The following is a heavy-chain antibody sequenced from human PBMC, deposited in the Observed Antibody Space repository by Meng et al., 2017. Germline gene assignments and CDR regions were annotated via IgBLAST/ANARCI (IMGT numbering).Heavy chain of an antibody. V-gene: IGHV4-61*01. D-gene: IGHD1-7*01. CDR3: ARVKITGTTRSIDY. J-gene: IGHJ4*02. CDR1: GGSVSSVSYY. Sequence: QARLTGQGPGLVRPSQPLSPTCTVSGGSVSSVSYYWSWIRQPPGKGLEWIGYIYYRGSTNYNPSLKSRVTISVDTSKNQFSLKLSSVTAADTAVYYCARVKITGTTRSIDYWGQGTLVTVSS. CDR2: IYYRGST.